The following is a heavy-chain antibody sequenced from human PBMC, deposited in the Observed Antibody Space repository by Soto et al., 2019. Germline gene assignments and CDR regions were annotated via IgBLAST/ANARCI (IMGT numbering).Heavy chain of an antibody. J-gene: IGHJ4*02. D-gene: IGHD5-12*01. V-gene: IGHV3-11*01. Sequence: GGSLRLSCAASGFSFSYYYMNWIRQAPGKGLEWVSYISNSGRTIYYADSVKGRFTISRDNAKNSLYLQMNSLRAEDTAVYYCAASGNGRGYFDYWGQGALVTVSS. CDR3: AASGNGRGYFDY. CDR1: GFSFSYYY. CDR2: ISNSGRTI.